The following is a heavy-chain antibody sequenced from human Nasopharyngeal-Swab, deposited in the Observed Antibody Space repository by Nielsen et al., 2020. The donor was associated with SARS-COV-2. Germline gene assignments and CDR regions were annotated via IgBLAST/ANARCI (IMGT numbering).Heavy chain of an antibody. Sequence: GSLRLSCTVSGYSISSGYYWAWIRQPPGKGLEWIGIIYHGGSTYYTPSLESRVTISVDTSNNHFSLKLTPVTAADTAVYYCARELSNTPKYNWFDPWGQGTLVTVSS. D-gene: IGHD5-18*01. J-gene: IGHJ5*02. CDR1: GYSISSGYY. CDR3: ARELSNTPKYNWFDP. V-gene: IGHV4-38-2*02. CDR2: IYHGGST.